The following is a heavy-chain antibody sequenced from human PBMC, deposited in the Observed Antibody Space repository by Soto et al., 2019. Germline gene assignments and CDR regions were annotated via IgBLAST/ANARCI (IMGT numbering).Heavy chain of an antibody. CDR3: ASSSGSYSPYFYYCYMAV. Sequence: SETLSLTCTVSGGSISSFYWIWIRQPPGKGLEWIGYIYYSGTTNYNPSLKSRVTISVDTSQNQFSLKLSSVTAADTAVYYCASSSGSYSPYFYYCYMAVWGRGTTVTVSS. J-gene: IGHJ6*03. V-gene: IGHV4-59*08. CDR2: IYYSGTT. D-gene: IGHD3-10*01. CDR1: GGSISSFY.